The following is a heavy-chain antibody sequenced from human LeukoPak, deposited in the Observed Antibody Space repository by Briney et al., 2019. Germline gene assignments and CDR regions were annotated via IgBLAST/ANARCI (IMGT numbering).Heavy chain of an antibody. J-gene: IGHJ5*02. D-gene: IGHD4-11*01. V-gene: IGHV3-21*01. Sequence: GGSLRLSCAASGFTFSSYSMNWVRQAPGKGLEWVSSISSSSSYIYYADSVKGRFTTSRDNAKNSLYLQMNSLRAEDTAVYYCARDATTVTTKGTPFDPWGQGTLVTVSS. CDR1: GFTFSSYS. CDR2: ISSSSSYI. CDR3: ARDATTVTTKGTPFDP.